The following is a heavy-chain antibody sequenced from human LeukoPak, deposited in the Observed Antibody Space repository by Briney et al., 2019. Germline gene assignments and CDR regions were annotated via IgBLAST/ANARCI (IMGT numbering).Heavy chain of an antibody. J-gene: IGHJ4*02. CDR3: AKEALRFLEWLLTEPSY. CDR2: IKGDESRT. CDR1: GFAFSSYW. Sequence: GGSLRLSCAASGFAFSSYWMHWVRQDPGKGLVWVSRIKGDESRTDYADSVKGRFTISRDNARNTLFLQMDSLRAEDTAVYYCAKEALRFLEWLLTEPSYWGQGTLVTVSS. V-gene: IGHV3-74*01. D-gene: IGHD3-3*01.